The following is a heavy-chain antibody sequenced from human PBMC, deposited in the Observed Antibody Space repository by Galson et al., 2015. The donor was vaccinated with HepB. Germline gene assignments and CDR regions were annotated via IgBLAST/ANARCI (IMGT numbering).Heavy chain of an antibody. CDR1: GFIFSSYG. J-gene: IGHJ6*02. CDR3: AKAPDLGYENHYYGMDV. D-gene: IGHD5-12*01. V-gene: IGHV3-30*18. CDR2: ISYDGSYK. Sequence: SLRLSCAASGFIFSSYGMHWVRQAPGKGLDWVAVISYDGSYKYYADSVKGRFTISRDNSKNTLYLQMSSLRVEDTAVYYCAKAPDLGYENHYYGMDVWGQGTTVPVSS.